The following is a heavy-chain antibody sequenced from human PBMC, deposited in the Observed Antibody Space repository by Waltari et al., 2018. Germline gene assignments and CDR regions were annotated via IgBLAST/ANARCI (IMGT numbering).Heavy chain of an antibody. Sequence: QVQLQESGPGLVKPSETLSLTCAVPGYSISSGYYWGWIRTPPGKGLEWIGSIYHSGSTYYNPSLKSRVTISVDTSKNQFSLKLSSVTAADTAVYYCARVFQSSGWYYFDYWGQGTLVTVSS. CDR2: IYHSGST. D-gene: IGHD6-19*01. V-gene: IGHV4-38-2*01. CDR3: ARVFQSSGWYYFDY. CDR1: GYSISSGYY. J-gene: IGHJ4*02.